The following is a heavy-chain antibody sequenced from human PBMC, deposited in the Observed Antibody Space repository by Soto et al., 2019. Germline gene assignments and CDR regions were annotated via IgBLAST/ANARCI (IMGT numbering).Heavy chain of an antibody. V-gene: IGHV1-8*01. D-gene: IGHD2-2*01. CDR2: MNPNSGNT. Sequence: ASVKVSCKASGYTFTSCDINWVRQATGQGLEWMGWMNPNSGNTGYAQKFQGRVTMTRNTSISTAYMELSSLRSEDTAVYYCARGQESIVVVPAAETRNYSNYSYYYYMDVWGKGTTVTVSS. CDR1: GYTFTSCD. J-gene: IGHJ6*03. CDR3: ARGQESIVVVPAAETRNYSNYSYYYYMDV.